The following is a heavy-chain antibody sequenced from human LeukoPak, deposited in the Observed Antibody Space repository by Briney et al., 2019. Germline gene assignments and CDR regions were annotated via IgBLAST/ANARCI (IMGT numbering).Heavy chain of an antibody. J-gene: IGHJ4*02. CDR3: ASSYGFGNDIYFDY. D-gene: IGHD5-18*01. CDR1: GFTFSSYA. V-gene: IGHV3-23*01. CDR2: ISGSGGST. Sequence: PGGSLRLSCAASGFTFSSYAMSWVRQAPGKGLEWVSAISGSGGSTYYADSVKGRFTISRDNSKNTLYLQMNSLRAEDTAVYYCASSYGFGNDIYFDYWGQGTLVTVSS.